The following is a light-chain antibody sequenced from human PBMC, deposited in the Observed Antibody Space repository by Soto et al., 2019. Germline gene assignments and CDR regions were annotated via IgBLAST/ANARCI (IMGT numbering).Light chain of an antibody. CDR3: ESWDSNSPNG. CDR2: LEGSGSY. J-gene: IGLJ1*01. Sequence: QPVLTQSSSASASLGSSVNLTCTLSSRHSSYILAWHQQQPGKAPRYLMKLEGSGSYEQGSGFPDRFSGSSSGADRSLTISSLQPEYAADYYCESWDSNSPNGFVTGTQLTVL. V-gene: IGLV4-60*03. CDR1: SRHSSYI.